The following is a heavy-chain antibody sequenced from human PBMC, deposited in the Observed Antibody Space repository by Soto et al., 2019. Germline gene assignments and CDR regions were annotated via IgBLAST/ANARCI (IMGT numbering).Heavy chain of an antibody. V-gene: IGHV3-7*01. CDR2: IKQDGSEK. CDR3: ARLGSLRGALQHLLPRGRYFDY. J-gene: IGHJ4*02. Sequence: HPGGCLRLSCAASVFTFISYWMIWVRQAPGKGLEWVANIKQDGSEKYYVDSVKGRFTISRDNAKNSLYLQMNSLRAEDTAVYYCARLGSLRGALQHLLPRGRYFDYWGQGTQVTVSS. CDR1: VFTFISYW. D-gene: IGHD3-10*01.